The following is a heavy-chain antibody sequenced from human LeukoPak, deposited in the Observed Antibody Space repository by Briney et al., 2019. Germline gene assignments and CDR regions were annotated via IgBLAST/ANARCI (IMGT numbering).Heavy chain of an antibody. D-gene: IGHD2-21*02. CDR1: GFAISDYS. CDR3: ARNFYCGGDCAISYFDY. V-gene: IGHV3-48*01. CDR2: ISSSSNKV. Sequence: PGGSLRLSCAASGFAISDYSMNWVRQVPGKGLEWVSYISSSSNKVYYADSVKGRFTISRDNAKNSLFLQTNSLRADDTAVYYCARNFYCGGDCAISYFDYWGQGTLVTVSS. J-gene: IGHJ4*02.